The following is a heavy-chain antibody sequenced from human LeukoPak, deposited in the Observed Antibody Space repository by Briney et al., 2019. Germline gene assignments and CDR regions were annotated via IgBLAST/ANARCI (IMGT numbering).Heavy chain of an antibody. J-gene: IGHJ5*02. CDR2: IYTSGST. Sequence: SETLSLTCTVSGGSISSYYWSWIRQPAGKGLEWIGRIYTSGSTNYNPSLKSRVTMSVDTSKNQFSLKLSSVTAADTAVYYCARAPPPPRYTDVEYNWFDPWGQGTLVTVSS. V-gene: IGHV4-4*07. CDR1: GGSISSYY. D-gene: IGHD2-2*02. CDR3: ARAPPPPRYTDVEYNWFDP.